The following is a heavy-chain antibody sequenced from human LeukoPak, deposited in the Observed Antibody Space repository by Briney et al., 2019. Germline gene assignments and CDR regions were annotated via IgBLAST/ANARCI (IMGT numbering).Heavy chain of an antibody. J-gene: IGHJ4*02. CDR2: IKQDGSEK. CDR3: AREAAAAHPDY. CDR1: GFTFSSYA. D-gene: IGHD6-13*01. V-gene: IGHV3-7*03. Sequence: GRSLRLSCAASGFTFSSYAMHWVRQAPGKGLEWVANIKQDGSEKYYVDSVKGRFTISRDNAKNSLYLQMNSLRAEDTAVYYCAREAAAAHPDYWGQGTLVVVSA.